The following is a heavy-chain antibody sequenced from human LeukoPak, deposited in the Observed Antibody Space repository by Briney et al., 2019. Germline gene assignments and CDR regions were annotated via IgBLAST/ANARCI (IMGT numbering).Heavy chain of an antibody. CDR2: IYYSGST. V-gene: IGHV4-59*08. D-gene: IGHD6-13*01. J-gene: IGHJ4*02. CDR1: GGSISSYY. Sequence: SVTLSLTCTVSGGSISSYYWNWIRQSPESGLEWIGYIYYSGSTNYNPSLKSRVTISVDTSKNQFSLKPSSVTAADTAVYYCARHANGYSSSWHDYWGQGTLVTVS. CDR3: ARHANGYSSSWHDY.